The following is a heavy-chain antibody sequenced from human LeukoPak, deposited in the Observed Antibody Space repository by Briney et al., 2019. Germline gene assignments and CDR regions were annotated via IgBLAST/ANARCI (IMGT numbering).Heavy chain of an antibody. J-gene: IGHJ3*02. CDR3: ARDDSSGYYLLSI. V-gene: IGHV4-34*01. CDR1: AGSFSGYY. D-gene: IGHD3-22*01. Sequence: PSETLSLTCAVYAGSFSGYYWSWIRQPPGKGLEWIGEINHSGSTNYNPSLKSRVTISVDTSKNQFSLKLSSVTAADTAVYYCARDDSSGYYLLSIWGQGTMVTVSS. CDR2: INHSGST.